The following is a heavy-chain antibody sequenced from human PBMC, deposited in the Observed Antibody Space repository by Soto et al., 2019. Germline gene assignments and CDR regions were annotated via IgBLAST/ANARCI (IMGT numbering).Heavy chain of an antibody. D-gene: IGHD3-10*01. V-gene: IGHV3-23*01. J-gene: IGHJ4*01. CDR2: ITDTGGDS. Sequence: GGSLRLSCVASGFTFGSRAMSWVRQAPGEGLEWVSTITDTGGDSKSADSVRGRFAISRDNSRNTLYLQMSSLRAEDSAVYYCASGSKDSYPGSRIFDFWGRGTLVTVSS. CDR3: ASGSKDSYPGSRIFDF. CDR1: GFTFGSRA.